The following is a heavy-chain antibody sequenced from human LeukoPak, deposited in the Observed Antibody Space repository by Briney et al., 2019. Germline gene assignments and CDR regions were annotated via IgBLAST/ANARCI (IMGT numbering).Heavy chain of an antibody. J-gene: IGHJ3*02. CDR2: ISYDGSNK. V-gene: IGHV3-30-3*01. CDR1: GFTFSSYA. CDR3: ARAQCSSTTCYDDSFDI. Sequence: PGGSLRLSCAASGFTFSSYAMHWVRQAPGKGLEWVAVISYDGSNKYYADSVKGRFTISRDNSKNTLYLQMNSLRAEDTAVYYCARAQCSSTTCYDDSFDIWGQGTLVTVSS. D-gene: IGHD2-2*01.